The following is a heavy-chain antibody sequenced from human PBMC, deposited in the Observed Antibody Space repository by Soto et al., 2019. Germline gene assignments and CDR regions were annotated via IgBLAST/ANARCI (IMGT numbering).Heavy chain of an antibody. Sequence: ASVKVSCKASGYTFPSYGLIRVRQAPAQGLEWMGWISAYNGNTNYAQKLQARVTMTTDTSTSTTYMELRSLISDDTAVYYCARGITDDFWSGNFDYWGQGTLVTV. V-gene: IGHV1-18*01. CDR3: ARGITDDFWSGNFDY. D-gene: IGHD3-3*01. CDR2: ISAYNGNT. CDR1: GYTFPSYG. J-gene: IGHJ4*02.